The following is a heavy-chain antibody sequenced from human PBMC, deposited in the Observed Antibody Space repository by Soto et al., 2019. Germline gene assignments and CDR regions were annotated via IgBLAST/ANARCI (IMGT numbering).Heavy chain of an antibody. D-gene: IGHD2-15*01. CDR2: ISSSSDTI. V-gene: IGHV3-48*02. CDR3: ARGAVYCRGGSCYSRGPYYFDY. CDR1: GFSLNNYN. Sequence: GGSLRLSCAASGFSLNNYNMGWVRQAPGKGLEWVSYISSSSDTIYYADSMKDRFTISKDIAKNSLYLQMNSLRDEDTAVYYCARGAVYCRGGSCYSRGPYYFDYWGQGTLVTVSS. J-gene: IGHJ4*02.